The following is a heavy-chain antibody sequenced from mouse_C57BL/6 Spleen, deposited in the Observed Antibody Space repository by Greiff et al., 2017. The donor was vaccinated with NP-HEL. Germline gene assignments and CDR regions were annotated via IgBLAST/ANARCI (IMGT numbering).Heavy chain of an antibody. V-gene: IGHV1-63*01. D-gene: IGHD1-1*01. CDR2: IYPGGGYT. CDR1: GYTFTNYW. CDR3: ARSSFYYGSSLDY. Sequence: QVQLKESGAELVRPGTSVKMSCKASGYTFTNYWIGWAKQRPGHGLEWIGDIYPGGGYTNYNEKFKGKATLTADKSSSTAYIQFSRLTSEDSAIYYCARSSFYYGSSLDYWGQGTTLTVSS. J-gene: IGHJ2*01.